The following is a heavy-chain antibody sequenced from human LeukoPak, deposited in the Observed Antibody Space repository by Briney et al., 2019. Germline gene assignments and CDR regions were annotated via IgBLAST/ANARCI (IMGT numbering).Heavy chain of an antibody. Sequence: SVKVSCKASGYTFTSHGISWVRQAPGQGLEWMGGIIPIFGTANYAQKFQGRVTITADESTSTAYMELSSLRSEDTAVYYCARGNDFWSGYYHFDYWGQGTLVTVSS. CDR2: IIPIFGTA. CDR3: ARGNDFWSGYYHFDY. J-gene: IGHJ4*02. D-gene: IGHD3-3*01. V-gene: IGHV1-69*13. CDR1: GYTFTSHG.